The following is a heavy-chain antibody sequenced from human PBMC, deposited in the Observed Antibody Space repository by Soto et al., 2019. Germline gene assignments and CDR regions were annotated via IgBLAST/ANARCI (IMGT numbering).Heavy chain of an antibody. CDR2: IYYSGST. J-gene: IGHJ6*02. V-gene: IGHV4-39*01. CDR3: ARHSDFWSGFNYYGMDV. Sequence: SETLSLTCAVSGGSISSSNCCSWVRRPPRKGLEWIGSIYYSGSTYYNPSLKSRVTISVDTSKNQFSLKLSSVTAADTAVYYCARHSDFWSGFNYYGMDVWGQGTTVTVSS. D-gene: IGHD3-3*01. CDR1: GGSISSSNC.